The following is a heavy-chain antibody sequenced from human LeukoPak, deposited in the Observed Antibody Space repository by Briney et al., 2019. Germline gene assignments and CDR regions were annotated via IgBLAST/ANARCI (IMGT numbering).Heavy chain of an antibody. D-gene: IGHD4-23*01. CDR1: GYSLTTYW. CDR3: ARHGYYGGGFDL. Sequence: GESLKISCKASGYSLTTYWIGWVRQMPGKGLEWMGLIYPGDSHTTYSPSFQGQVTLSADKSISTAYLQWSSLKASDTAIYYCARHGYYGGGFDLWGRGTLVTVSS. J-gene: IGHJ2*01. CDR2: IYPGDSHT. V-gene: IGHV5-51*01.